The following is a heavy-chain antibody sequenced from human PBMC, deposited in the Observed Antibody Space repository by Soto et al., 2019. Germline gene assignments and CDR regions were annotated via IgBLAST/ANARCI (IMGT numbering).Heavy chain of an antibody. CDR1: GYTFTSYA. D-gene: IGHD4-4*01. J-gene: IGHJ4*02. V-gene: IGHV1-3*01. CDR3: ARGAWMTTSPHLDY. CDR2: INAGNGNT. Sequence: ASVKVSCKASGYTFTSYAMHWVRQAPGQRLEWMGWINAGNGNTKYSQKFQGRVTISVDTSKNQFSLKLSSVTAADTAVYYCARGAWMTTSPHLDYWGQGTLVTVSS.